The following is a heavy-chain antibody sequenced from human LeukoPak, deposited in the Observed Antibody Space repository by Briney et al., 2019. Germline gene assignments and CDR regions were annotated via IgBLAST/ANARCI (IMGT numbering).Heavy chain of an antibody. CDR2: IYHSGST. J-gene: IGHJ6*03. CDR1: GYSISSGYY. Sequence: SETLSLTCAVSGYSISSGYYWGWIRQPPGKGLEWIGSIYHSGSTYYNPSLKSRVTISVDTSKNQFSLKLSSVTAADTAVYYCARARNSYSYYYSMDVWGKGTTVTVSS. V-gene: IGHV4-38-2*01. D-gene: IGHD1-7*01. CDR3: ARARNSYSYYYSMDV.